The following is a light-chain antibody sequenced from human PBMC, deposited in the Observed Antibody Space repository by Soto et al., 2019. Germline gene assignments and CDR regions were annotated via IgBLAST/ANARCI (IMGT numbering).Light chain of an antibody. CDR3: QQYGSSPPYT. CDR1: QSVSGNY. Sequence: EIVLTRSPGTLSLSPGERATLSCRASQSVSGNYLAWYQQKPRQSPRLLIYGSSDRATGIPDRFSGSGSATDFTLTITRVEPEDFAVYYCQQYGSSPPYTFGQGTKLEIK. J-gene: IGKJ2*01. V-gene: IGKV3-20*01. CDR2: GSS.